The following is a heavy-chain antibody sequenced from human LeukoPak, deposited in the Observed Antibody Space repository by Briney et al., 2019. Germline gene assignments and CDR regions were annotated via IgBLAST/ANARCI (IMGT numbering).Heavy chain of an antibody. CDR2: ISYDGSNE. CDR1: GFSFSIYG. J-gene: IGHJ6*03. CDR3: ARFAAGGSYYYYMDV. D-gene: IGHD6-25*01. V-gene: IGHV3-30*12. Sequence: GGSLRLSCAASGFSFSIYGMHWVRQAPGKGLEWVAVISYDGSNEYDADSVKGRFTISRDNSKNTLYLQMNSLRADDTAVYYCARFAAGGSYYYYMDVWGKGTTVTVSS.